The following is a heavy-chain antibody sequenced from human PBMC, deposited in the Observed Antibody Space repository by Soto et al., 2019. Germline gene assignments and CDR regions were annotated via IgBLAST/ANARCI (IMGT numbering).Heavy chain of an antibody. V-gene: IGHV3-21*01. CDR1: GFTFSSYS. CDR2: ISSSTNYI. D-gene: IGHD5-12*01. CDR3: ARDRRDGYNFDY. J-gene: IGHJ4*02. Sequence: GGSLRLSCAASGFTFSSYSMNWVRQAPGKGLEWVSFISSSTNYIYYADSVKGRFTISRDNAKNSLYLQMNSLRAEDTAVYYCARDRRDGYNFDYWGQGTLVTVSS.